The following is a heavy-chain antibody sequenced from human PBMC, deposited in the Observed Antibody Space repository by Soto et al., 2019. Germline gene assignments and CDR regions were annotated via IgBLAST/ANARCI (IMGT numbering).Heavy chain of an antibody. J-gene: IGHJ5*02. CDR2: TYHSGNP. CDR3: ARLVQTNTVIEQDSWFGP. D-gene: IGHD3-10*01. V-gene: IGHV4-30-2*01. CDR1: GDTISTGGYT. Sequence: SETLSLTCDVSGDTISTGGYTWAWIRQPPGKALEWIGHTYHSGNPYYNPSLKSRVIISVDRSKNQFSLKVRSVTAADTAVYYGARLVQTNTVIEQDSWFGPWGHGTRVTVSS.